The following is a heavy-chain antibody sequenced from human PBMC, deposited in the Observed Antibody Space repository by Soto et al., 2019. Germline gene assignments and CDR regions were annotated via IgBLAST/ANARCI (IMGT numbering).Heavy chain of an antibody. J-gene: IGHJ3*02. CDR1: GYTFTSYY. D-gene: IGHD3-22*01. Sequence: ASVKVSCKASGYTFTSYYMHWVRQAPGQGLEWMGIINPSGGSTSYAQKFQGRVTMTRDTSTSTVYIELSSLRSEDTSVYFFSIVLYYCCGYYVDAFDIWGQGTMVTVSS. CDR2: INPSGGST. CDR3: SIVLYYCCGYYVDAFDI. V-gene: IGHV1-46*03.